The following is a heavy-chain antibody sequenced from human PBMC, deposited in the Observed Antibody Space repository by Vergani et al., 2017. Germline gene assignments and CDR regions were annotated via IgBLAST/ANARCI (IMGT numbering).Heavy chain of an antibody. CDR1: GFIFKNHG. D-gene: IGHD2/OR15-2a*01. J-gene: IGHJ4*02. CDR2: IWDDGSKK. Sequence: QVQLVESGGGVVQPGTSLRLSCAASGFIFKNHGMQWVRQAPGKGLEWVALIWDDGSKKNYGDSMKGRFTISRDNSKDTLYLEMNSLRGEDSAVYYCVRHSWFRSCKSVNCSSWDYSGQGTPVTVSS. CDR3: VRHSWFRSCKSVNCSSWDY. V-gene: IGHV3-33*01.